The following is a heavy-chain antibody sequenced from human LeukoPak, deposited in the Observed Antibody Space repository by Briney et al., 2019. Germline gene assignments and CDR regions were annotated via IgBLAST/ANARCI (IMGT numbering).Heavy chain of an antibody. D-gene: IGHD4-11*01. CDR3: ARSYRYNWFDP. CDR2: IYHSGST. CDR1: GGSISSSNW. Sequence: SETLSLTCAVSGGSISSSNWWSWVRQPPGKGLEWIGEIYHSGSTNYNPSLKSRVTISVDTSKNQFSLKLSSVTAADTAVYYCARSYRYNWFDPWGQGTLVTVSS. V-gene: IGHV4-4*02. J-gene: IGHJ5*02.